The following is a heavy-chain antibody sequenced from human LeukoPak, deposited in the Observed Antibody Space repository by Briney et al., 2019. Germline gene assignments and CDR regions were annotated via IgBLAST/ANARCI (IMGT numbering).Heavy chain of an antibody. V-gene: IGHV4-39*07. CDR3: ARHIPVSMVDP. CDR1: GGSISSSSYY. J-gene: IGHJ5*02. D-gene: IGHD2-21*01. CDR2: MYDSGST. Sequence: SETLSLTCTVSGGSISSSSYYWGWIRQPPGKGPEWIGSMYDSGSTYYNPSLESRVTISLDTSKNQFSLKLSSVTAADTAVYYCARHIPVSMVDPWGQGTLVTVSS.